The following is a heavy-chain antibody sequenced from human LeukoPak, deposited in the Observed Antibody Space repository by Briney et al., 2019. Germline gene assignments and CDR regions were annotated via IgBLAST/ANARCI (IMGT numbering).Heavy chain of an antibody. CDR1: GFRFSAYA. Sequence: GGSLRLSCAASGFRFSAYAMNWVRQAPGKGLEWVSSIGSSGSYMYYGDSVKGRFTVSRDNAKNSLYLQMNSLRAEDTAVYYCAKDLGRWFGELSYFDYWGQGTLVTVSS. CDR3: AKDLGRWFGELSYFDY. V-gene: IGHV3-21*04. CDR2: IGSSGSYM. D-gene: IGHD3-10*01. J-gene: IGHJ4*02.